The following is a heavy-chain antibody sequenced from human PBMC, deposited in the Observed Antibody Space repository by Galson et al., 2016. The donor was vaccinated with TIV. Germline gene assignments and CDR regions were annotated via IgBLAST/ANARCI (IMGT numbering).Heavy chain of an antibody. V-gene: IGHV3-30-3*01. CDR3: ARDSGVFCRRASCFEWLDH. CDR2: ISFDGNSE. J-gene: IGHJ4*02. Sequence: SLRLSCAASGFAFRNYPIHWVRQAPGKGLEWVALISFDGNSEYFADSMKGRFTISRDNSKNTLYLQMNSLRTEDTAVYFCARDSGVFCRRASCFEWLDHWGQGTLVTVSS. D-gene: IGHD3-3*01. CDR1: GFAFRNYP.